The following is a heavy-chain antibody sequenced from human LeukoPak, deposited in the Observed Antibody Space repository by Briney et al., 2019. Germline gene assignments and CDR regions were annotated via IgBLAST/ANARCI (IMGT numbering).Heavy chain of an antibody. Sequence: SETLSLTCTVSGGSISSYYWSWIRQPPGKGLEWIGYIYYSGSTNYNPSLKSRVTISVDTSKNQFSLKLSSVTAADTGVYYCARHSERWLGAFDIWGQGTMVTVSS. CDR3: ARHSERWLGAFDI. D-gene: IGHD6-19*01. V-gene: IGHV4-59*08. CDR1: GGSISSYY. CDR2: IYYSGST. J-gene: IGHJ3*02.